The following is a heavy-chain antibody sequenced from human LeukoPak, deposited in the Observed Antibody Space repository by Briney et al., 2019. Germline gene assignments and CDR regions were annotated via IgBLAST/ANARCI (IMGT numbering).Heavy chain of an antibody. CDR2: IVGSGGST. V-gene: IGHV3-23*01. J-gene: IGHJ1*01. D-gene: IGHD3-10*01. CDR1: GFSFNSYA. Sequence: GGSLRLSCAASGFSFNSYAMTWGRQAPGKGLEWVSAIVGSGGSTDYADSVKGRFTISRDNSKNTLYLQMNSLRAEDTAVYYCAKGAWLDYWGQGTLVTVSS. CDR3: AKGAWLDY.